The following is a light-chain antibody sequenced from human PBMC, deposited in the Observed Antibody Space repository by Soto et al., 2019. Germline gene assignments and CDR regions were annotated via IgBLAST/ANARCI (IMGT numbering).Light chain of an antibody. Sequence: DIQMTQSPSSLSSSVGDRVTITCRASHGISSYLAWYQQKPGKAPKLLIYAASTLQSGVPSRFSGSGYGTEFTLTIRSLQPDDFATYCCQHYGGMWTFGQGTKVDIK. CDR1: HGISSY. CDR2: AAS. V-gene: IGKV1-9*01. CDR3: QHYGGMWT. J-gene: IGKJ1*01.